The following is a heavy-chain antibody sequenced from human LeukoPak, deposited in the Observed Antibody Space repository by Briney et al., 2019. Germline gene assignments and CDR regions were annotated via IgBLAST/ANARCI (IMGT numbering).Heavy chain of an antibody. CDR1: GGSISSGSNY. V-gene: IGHV4-61*01. CDR3: ARESGCSYGYAFDI. Sequence: SETLSLTCTVSGGSISSGSNYWSWIRQPPGKGLEWIGYIYYRGSTNYNPSLKSRVTISVDASKNQVSLNLSSVTAADTAVYYCARESGCSYGYAFDIWGQGTMVTVSS. J-gene: IGHJ3*02. D-gene: IGHD5-18*01. CDR2: IYYRGST.